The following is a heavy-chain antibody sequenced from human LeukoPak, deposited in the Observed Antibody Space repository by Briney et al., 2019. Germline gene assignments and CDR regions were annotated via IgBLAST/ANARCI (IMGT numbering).Heavy chain of an antibody. V-gene: IGHV1-3*01. CDR1: GYTFTSYA. CDR2: INAGNGNT. D-gene: IGHD3-3*01. J-gene: IGHJ3*02. CDR3: ARFLTPLRFLEWLPWGGEGAFDI. Sequence: GASVKVSCKASGYTFTSYAMHWVRQAPGQRLEWMGWINAGNGNTKYSQKFQGRVTITRDTSASTAYMELSSLRSEDTAVYYCARFLTPLRFLEWLPWGGEGAFDIWGQGTMVTVSS.